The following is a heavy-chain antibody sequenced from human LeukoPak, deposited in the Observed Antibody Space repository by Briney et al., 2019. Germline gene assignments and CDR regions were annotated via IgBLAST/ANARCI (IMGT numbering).Heavy chain of an antibody. D-gene: IGHD5-12*01. CDR3: ARHGDSYDSPYDY. CDR2: IYPGDSDT. V-gene: IGHV5-51*01. Sequence: GESLKISCKISGYRLTNNWIGWVRQVPGKGLEWMGLIYPGDSDTRYSPSFQGQVTFSVDASISTAYLQLSGLRASDTAMYFCARHGDSYDSPYDYWGQGTLVTVSS. J-gene: IGHJ4*02. CDR1: GYRLTNNW.